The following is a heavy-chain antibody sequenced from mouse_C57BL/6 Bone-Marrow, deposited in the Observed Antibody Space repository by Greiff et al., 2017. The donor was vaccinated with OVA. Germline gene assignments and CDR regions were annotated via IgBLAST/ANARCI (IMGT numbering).Heavy chain of an antibody. CDR3: ARKNYSNYWFAY. CDR1: GFNIKDYY. J-gene: IGHJ3*01. CDR2: IDPEDGET. V-gene: IGHV14-2*01. Sequence: VQLQQSGAELVKPGASVKLSCTASGFNIKDYYMHWVKQRTEQGLAWIGRIDPEDGETKYAPKFQGKATITADTSSNTAYLQLSSLTSEDTAVYYCARKNYSNYWFAYWGQGTLVTVSA. D-gene: IGHD2-5*01.